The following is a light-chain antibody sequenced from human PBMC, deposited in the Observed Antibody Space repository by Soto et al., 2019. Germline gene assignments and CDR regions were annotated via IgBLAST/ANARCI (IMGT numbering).Light chain of an antibody. Sequence: EIVMTQSPATLSVSPGERATLSCRASQSVSSNLAWYQQKPGQAPRLLIYGASTRATGIPARFSGSGSGTEFILTISILQSEDSAVYYCQQYSNWPAWTFGQGTKVEIK. CDR3: QQYSNWPAWT. V-gene: IGKV3-15*01. CDR2: GAS. J-gene: IGKJ1*01. CDR1: QSVSSN.